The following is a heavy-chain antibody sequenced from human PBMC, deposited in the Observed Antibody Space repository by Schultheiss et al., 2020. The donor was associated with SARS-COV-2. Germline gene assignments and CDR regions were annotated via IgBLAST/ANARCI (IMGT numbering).Heavy chain of an antibody. Sequence: SETLSLTCAVYGGSFSGYYWSWIRQPPGKGLEWIGSIYHSGSTYYNPSLKSRVTISVDTSKNQFSLKLSSVTAADTAVYYCARELLEWPLYYFDYWGQGTLVTVSS. CDR3: ARELLEWPLYYFDY. V-gene: IGHV4-34*01. CDR1: GGSFSGYY. J-gene: IGHJ4*02. D-gene: IGHD3-3*01. CDR2: IYHSGST.